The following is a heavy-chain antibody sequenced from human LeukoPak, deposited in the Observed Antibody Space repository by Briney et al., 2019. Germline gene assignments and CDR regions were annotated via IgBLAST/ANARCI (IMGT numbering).Heavy chain of an antibody. V-gene: IGHV1-69*04. CDR2: IIPIFGIA. J-gene: IGHJ5*02. CDR1: GGTFSSYA. D-gene: IGHD4-17*01. Sequence: ASVKVSCKASGGTFSSYAISWVRQAPGQGLEWMGRIIPIFGIANYAQKFQGRVTITADKSTSTAYMELSSLRSEDTAVYYCARMTTVTTSWFDPWGQGTLVTVSS. CDR3: ARMTTVTTSWFDP.